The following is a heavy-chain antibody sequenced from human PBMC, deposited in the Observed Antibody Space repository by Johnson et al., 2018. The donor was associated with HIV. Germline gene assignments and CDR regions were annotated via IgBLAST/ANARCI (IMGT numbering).Heavy chain of an antibody. CDR2: ISDSGST. V-gene: IGHV3-NL1*01. D-gene: IGHD4-23*01. CDR1: GFTFSSYG. J-gene: IGHJ3*01. CDR3: ARVSDDYGGNPAAGGAFDV. Sequence: QVQLVESGGGVVQPGGSLRLSCAASGFTFSSYGMHWVRQAPGKGLEWVSAISDSGSTYYADSVKGRFTISRDNSKNTLYLQMNNLRAEDPALYYCARVSDDYGGNPAAGGAFDVWGQGTMVTVSS.